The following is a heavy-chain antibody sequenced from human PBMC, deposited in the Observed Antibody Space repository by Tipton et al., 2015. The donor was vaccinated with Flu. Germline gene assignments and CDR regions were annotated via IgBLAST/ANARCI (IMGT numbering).Heavy chain of an antibody. V-gene: IGHV3-30*18. J-gene: IGHJ4*02. D-gene: IGHD2-2*02. Sequence: SLRLSCAASGFTFSTYGMHWVRQAPGKGLEWVAVTSYDGSNKYYADSVKGRFTISRDNSKNTLFLQMNSLRAEDTAVYYCAKDMARSDCRGTSCYNPDYWGQGTLVTVSS. CDR1: GFTFSTYG. CDR2: TSYDGSNK. CDR3: AKDMARSDCRGTSCYNPDY.